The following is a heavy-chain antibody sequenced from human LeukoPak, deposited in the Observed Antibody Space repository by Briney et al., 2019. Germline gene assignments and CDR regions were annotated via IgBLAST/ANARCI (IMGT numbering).Heavy chain of an antibody. Sequence: TGGPLRLSCAASGFTFSSYGMHWVRQAPGKGLEWVAVISYDGSNKYYADSVKGRFTISRDNSKNTLYLQMNSLRAEDTAVYYCAKEGAGIVGATYDYWGQGALVTVSS. CDR3: AKEGAGIVGATYDY. D-gene: IGHD1-26*01. V-gene: IGHV3-30*18. CDR2: ISYDGSNK. CDR1: GFTFSSYG. J-gene: IGHJ4*02.